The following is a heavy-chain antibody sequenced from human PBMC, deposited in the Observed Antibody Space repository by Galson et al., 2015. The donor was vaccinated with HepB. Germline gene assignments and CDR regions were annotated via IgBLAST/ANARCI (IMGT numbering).Heavy chain of an antibody. CDR2: VWIDGIVT. D-gene: IGHD2-15*01. CDR3: ARAISLHCAGGTCDTYHFDR. J-gene: IGHJ1*01. Sequence: SLRLSCAASGFTSRSFGMHWVRQTPGKGLEWVAAVWIDGIVTHYADSVKGRFTISRDDSKKTVYLQMNNLRAEDTAVYYCARAISLHCAGGTCDTYHFDRWGQGTLVTVSS. CDR1: GFTSRSFG. V-gene: IGHV3-33*01.